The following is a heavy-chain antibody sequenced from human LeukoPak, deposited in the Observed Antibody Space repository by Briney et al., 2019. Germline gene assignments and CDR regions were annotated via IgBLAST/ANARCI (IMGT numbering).Heavy chain of an antibody. Sequence: GASVKVSCKASGGTFSSYALHWVRQAPGKGLEWVAVISYDETNKYHADSVEGRFTISRGNSKNTLYLQMNSLTVEDMAVYYCARGVWELYCGGGICYSIDYWGQGTLVTVSS. J-gene: IGHJ4*02. CDR1: GGTFSSYA. D-gene: IGHD2-15*01. CDR3: ARGVWELYCGGGICYSIDY. V-gene: IGHV3-30-3*01. CDR2: ISYDETNK.